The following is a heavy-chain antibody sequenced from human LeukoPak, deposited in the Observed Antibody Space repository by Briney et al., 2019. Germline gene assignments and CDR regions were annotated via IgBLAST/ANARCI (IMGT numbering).Heavy chain of an antibody. CDR3: ARSSGVVVPAALRPGAFDI. Sequence: SETLSLTCTVSGGSISNDYWTWIRQPPGKGLEWIGYIYYSGSTNYNPSLKSRVTISVDTSKNQFSLKLSSVTAADTAVYYCARSSGVVVPAALRPGAFDIWGQGTMVTVSS. J-gene: IGHJ3*02. CDR2: IYYSGST. D-gene: IGHD2-2*01. CDR1: GGSISNDY. V-gene: IGHV4-59*01.